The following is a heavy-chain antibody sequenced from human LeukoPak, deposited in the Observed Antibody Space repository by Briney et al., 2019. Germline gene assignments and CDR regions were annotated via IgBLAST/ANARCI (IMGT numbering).Heavy chain of an antibody. J-gene: IGHJ5*02. D-gene: IGHD2-2*01. CDR3: AKDREEYCSSTSCALFDP. V-gene: IGHV3-23*01. CDR1: GFTFSSYA. CDR2: ISGSGGST. Sequence: GSLRLSCAASGFTFSSYAMSWVRQAPGKGLEWVSAISGSGGSTYYADSVKGRFTISRDNSKNTLYLQMNSLRAEDTAVYYCAKDREEYCSSTSCALFDPWGQGTLVAVSS.